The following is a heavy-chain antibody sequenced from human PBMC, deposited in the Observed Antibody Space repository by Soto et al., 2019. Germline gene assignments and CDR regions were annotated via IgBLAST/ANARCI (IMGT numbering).Heavy chain of an antibody. J-gene: IGHJ5*02. CDR3: ARALCSGGSCYGPAYNWFDP. D-gene: IGHD2-15*01. Sequence: VASVKVSFKASGYTFTSYYMHWVRQAPGQGLEWMGIINPSGGSTSYAQKFQGRVTMTRDTSTSTVYMELSSLRSEDTAVYYCARALCSGGSCYGPAYNWFDPWGQGTLVTVSS. V-gene: IGHV1-46*01. CDR1: GYTFTSYY. CDR2: INPSGGST.